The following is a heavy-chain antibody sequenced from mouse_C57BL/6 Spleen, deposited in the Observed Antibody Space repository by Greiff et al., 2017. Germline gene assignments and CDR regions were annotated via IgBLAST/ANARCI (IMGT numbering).Heavy chain of an antibody. J-gene: IGHJ3*01. CDR1: GYTFTSYW. CDR3: ARARGNLAWFAY. CDR2: ITPSNGGT. V-gene: IGHV1-53*01. Sequence: QVQLQRPGPELVKPGASVKLSCKASGYTFTSYWMHWVKQRPGQGLEWIGHITPSNGGTNYNEKFKSKATLTVDKSSSTAYLQLSSLTSEDSAVYYGARARGNLAWFAYWGQGTLVTVSA. D-gene: IGHD2-1*01.